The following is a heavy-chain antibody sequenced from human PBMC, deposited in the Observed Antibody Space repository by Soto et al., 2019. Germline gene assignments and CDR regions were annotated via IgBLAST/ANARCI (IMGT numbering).Heavy chain of an antibody. D-gene: IGHD3-10*01. V-gene: IGHV4-34*01. Sequence: SETLSLTCAVYGGSFSGYYLSWVRQPPGKGLEWIGRINHSGSTNYNPSLKSRVTISVDTSRNQFSLKLKSVTAADTAVYYCECAYIWFGELTEGTLTDYWGQGIPVTVSS. CDR1: GGSFSGYY. J-gene: IGHJ4*02. CDR3: ECAYIWFGELTEGTLTDY. CDR2: INHSGST.